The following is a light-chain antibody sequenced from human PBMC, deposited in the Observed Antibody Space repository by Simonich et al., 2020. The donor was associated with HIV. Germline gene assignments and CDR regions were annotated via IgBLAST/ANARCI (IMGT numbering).Light chain of an antibody. V-gene: IGKV4-1*01. J-gene: IGKJ1*01. CDR3: QQYYSTPQT. CDR2: WSS. Sequence: DIVMTQSPDSLAVSLGERATINCKSSQSLLYSSNNKNYLAWYQQEPGQPPKLLIYWSSTRESGVPDRFFGSGSGTDFTLTISSLQAEDVAIYYCQQYYSTPQTFGQGTKVEIK. CDR1: QSLLYSSNNKNY.